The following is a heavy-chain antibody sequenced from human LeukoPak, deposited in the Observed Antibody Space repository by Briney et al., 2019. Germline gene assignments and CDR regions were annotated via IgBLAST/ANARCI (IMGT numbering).Heavy chain of an antibody. CDR3: ARDNGIPAASFDY. V-gene: IGHV3-21*01. CDR2: ISSSSSYI. D-gene: IGHD2-2*01. Sequence: GGSLRLSCAASGFTFSSYSMNWVRQAPGKGLEWVSSISSSSSYIYYADSVKGRFTISRDNAKNSLYLQMNSLRAEGTAVYYCARDNGIPAASFDYWGQGTLVTVSS. J-gene: IGHJ4*02. CDR1: GFTFSSYS.